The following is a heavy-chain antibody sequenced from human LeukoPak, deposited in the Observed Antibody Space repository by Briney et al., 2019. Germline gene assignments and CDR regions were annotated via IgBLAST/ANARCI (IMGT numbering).Heavy chain of an antibody. Sequence: GGSLRLSCAASGFTFSSYSMNWVRQAPGKGLEWVSSISTSSIYIYYADSLKGRFTISRDNAKNSLYLQMDSLRAEDTAVYYCARDPNILMGANFHSWGQGTLVTVSS. V-gene: IGHV3-21*01. CDR1: GFTFSSYS. D-gene: IGHD1-26*01. CDR2: ISTSSIYI. J-gene: IGHJ4*02. CDR3: ARDPNILMGANFHS.